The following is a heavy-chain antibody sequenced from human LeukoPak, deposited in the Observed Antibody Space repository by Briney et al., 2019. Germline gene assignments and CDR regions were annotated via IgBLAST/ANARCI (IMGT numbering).Heavy chain of an antibody. V-gene: IGHV4-34*01. Sequence: SETLPLTCAVYGGSFSGYHWSWIRQPPGKGLEWIGEINHSGSTNYNPSLKSRVTISVDTSKSQVSLKLGSVTAADTAVYYCARRTQTTYYSGSGIAYWGQGTLVTVSS. CDR2: INHSGST. CDR1: GGSFSGYH. CDR3: ARRTQTTYYSGSGIAY. D-gene: IGHD3-10*01. J-gene: IGHJ4*02.